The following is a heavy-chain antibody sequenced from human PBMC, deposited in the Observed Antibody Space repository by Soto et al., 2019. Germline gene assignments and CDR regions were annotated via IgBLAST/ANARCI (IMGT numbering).Heavy chain of an antibody. CDR2: IYWDDDK. Sequence: QITLKESGPTLVKPTQTLTLTCTFSGFSLTTSGVAVGWIRQPPGKALEWLALIYWDDDKRYSPSLKSRLTITTDTSNNQVVFTTTPMDPVHTATYYCAHRDYRSGFFDYWCQGGLVTVSS. J-gene: IGHJ4*02. D-gene: IGHD2-15*01. CDR3: AHRDYRSGFFDY. CDR1: GFSLTTSGVA. V-gene: IGHV2-5*02.